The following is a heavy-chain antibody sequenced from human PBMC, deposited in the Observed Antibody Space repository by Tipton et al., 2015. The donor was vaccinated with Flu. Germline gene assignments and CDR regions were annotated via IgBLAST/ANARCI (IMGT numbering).Heavy chain of an antibody. J-gene: IGHJ4*02. CDR3: ASLGYCSGGSCYGEVDY. Sequence: TLSLTCTVAGVSINNDAHYWGWIRQPPGKGLEWIASIYYSGSTYYNPSLQSRLIISIDTSNNQFSLRLNSVTAADTAVYYCASLGYCSGGSCYGEVDYWGQGTLVTVSS. CDR2: IYYSGST. D-gene: IGHD2-15*01. V-gene: IGHV4-39*01. CDR1: GVSINNDAHY.